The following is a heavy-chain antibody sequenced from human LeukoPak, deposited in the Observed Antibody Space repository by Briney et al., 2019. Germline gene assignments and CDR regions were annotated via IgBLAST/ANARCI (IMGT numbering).Heavy chain of an antibody. J-gene: IGHJ4*02. CDR2: ISGGGGST. Sequence: PGGSVRLSCAASGFTFTSYSMNWVRQAPGKGLKWVSTISGGGGSTYYADSVKGRFTISRDNSKNTLYLQVNSLRAEDTAVYYCAKGGKWDVTPFDYWGQGTLVTVSS. CDR3: AKGGKWDVTPFDY. D-gene: IGHD1-26*01. V-gene: IGHV3-23*01. CDR1: GFTFTSYS.